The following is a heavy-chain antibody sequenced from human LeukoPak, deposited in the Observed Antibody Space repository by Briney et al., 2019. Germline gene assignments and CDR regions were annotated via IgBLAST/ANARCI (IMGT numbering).Heavy chain of an antibody. CDR2: IKSDGSSI. V-gene: IGHV3-74*01. J-gene: IGHJ4*02. Sequence: GGSLRLSCAGSGFTFSNYWMHWVRQAPGKGLIWVSRIKSDGSSISYTDSVKGRFTISRDNAKNMLYLQMNSLRAEDTAVYYCARDPFGGETYRGQGTLVTVSS. CDR1: GFTFSNYW. CDR3: ARDPFGGETY. D-gene: IGHD3-3*01.